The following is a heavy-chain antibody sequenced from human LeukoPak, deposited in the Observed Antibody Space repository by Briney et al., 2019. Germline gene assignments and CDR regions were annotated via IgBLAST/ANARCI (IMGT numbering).Heavy chain of an antibody. J-gene: IGHJ3*02. CDR2: VYQSGTT. Sequence: PPETLSLTCTFSGGSISSSSSYWGWIRQPPGKGLEWIGSVYQSGTTFYNPSLKSRLTISVDTSRNQFSLKLSSVTAADSAIYYCALGPRWSRAVLYKAAFDMWGPGTKVTVSS. V-gene: IGHV4-39*01. D-gene: IGHD2-8*02. CDR3: ALGPRWSRAVLYKAAFDM. CDR1: GGSISSSSSY.